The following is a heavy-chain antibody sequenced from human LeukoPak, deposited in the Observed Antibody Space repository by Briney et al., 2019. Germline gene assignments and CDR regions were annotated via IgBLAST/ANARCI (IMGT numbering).Heavy chain of an antibody. Sequence: PSQTLSLTCAVSGGSISSGGYSWSWIRQPPGKGLEWIGYIYHSGSTYYNPSLKSRVTISVDRSKNQFSLKLSSVTAADTAVYYCARGSATVTTIWYFDLWGRGTLVTLSS. CDR3: ARGSATVTTIWYFDL. CDR2: IYHSGST. D-gene: IGHD4-17*01. V-gene: IGHV4-30-2*01. J-gene: IGHJ2*01. CDR1: GGSISSGGYS.